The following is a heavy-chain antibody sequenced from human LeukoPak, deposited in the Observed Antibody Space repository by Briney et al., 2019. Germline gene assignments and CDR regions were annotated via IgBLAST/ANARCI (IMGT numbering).Heavy chain of an antibody. CDR3: ARGITHNWFDP. J-gene: IGHJ5*02. D-gene: IGHD1-14*01. Sequence: GESLKISCKGAGYSCTSYWISCVRQMPGKGLEGMGRIDSSDSSTNYSPSVQGHVTISADQSLSTAYLQWSSLKASDTAMYYCARGITHNWFDPWGQGTLVTVPS. CDR1: GYSCTSYW. CDR2: IDSSDSST. V-gene: IGHV5-10-1*01.